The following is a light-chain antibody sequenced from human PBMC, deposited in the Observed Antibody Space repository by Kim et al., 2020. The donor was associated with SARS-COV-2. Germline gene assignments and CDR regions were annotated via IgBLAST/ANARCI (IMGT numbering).Light chain of an antibody. CDR2: QDT. J-gene: IGLJ2*01. CDR3: QAWDSGTAVV. CDR1: KLGDKY. Sequence: SYELTQPPSGSVSPGQTASITCSGDKLGDKYVFWYQQKPGQSPVLVIYQDTKRPSGIPERFSASNSGNTATLTISGTQATDEADYYCQAWDSGTAVVFGGGTKLTVL. V-gene: IGLV3-1*01.